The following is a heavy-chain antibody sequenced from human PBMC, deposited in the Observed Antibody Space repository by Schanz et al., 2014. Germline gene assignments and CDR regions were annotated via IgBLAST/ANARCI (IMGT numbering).Heavy chain of an antibody. D-gene: IGHD3-9*01. CDR2: ISAYNHNK. Sequence: QVQLVQSGAEVKKPGASVKVSCKASGYTFTSYGISWVRQAPGQGLEWMGWISAYNHNKEYDQKVQGRVTMTADTSTNTAYMELRSLRSDDTAVYYCAKAEYDILTDSYSRLDPWGQGTLVTVSS. J-gene: IGHJ5*02. CDR1: GYTFTSYG. V-gene: IGHV1-18*01. CDR3: AKAEYDILTDSYSRLDP.